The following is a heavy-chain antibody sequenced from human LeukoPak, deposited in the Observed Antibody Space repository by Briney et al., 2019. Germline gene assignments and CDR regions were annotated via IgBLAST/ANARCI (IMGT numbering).Heavy chain of an antibody. Sequence: QSGGSLRLSCAASGFIFSDYEMNWVRQAPGKGLEWISYISSSSGTTMYSADSVKGRFTISRDNARNSLYLQMNSLRAEDTAVYYCVRLSDYGDNSDAFNIWGQGTMVTVSS. CDR3: VRLSDYGDNSDAFNI. V-gene: IGHV3-48*03. CDR2: ISSSSGTTM. CDR1: GFIFSDYE. D-gene: IGHD4-23*01. J-gene: IGHJ3*02.